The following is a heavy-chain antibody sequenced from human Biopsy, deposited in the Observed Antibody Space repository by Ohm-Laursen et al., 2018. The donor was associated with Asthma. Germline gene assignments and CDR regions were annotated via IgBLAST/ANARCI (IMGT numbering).Heavy chain of an antibody. CDR2: VFYGGAT. V-gene: IGHV4-59*12. Sequence: SDTLSLTGTVSGDSISSYHWSWIRPPPGKGLVWIGYVFYGGATNYNPSLKSRVTISVDTSKNQFSLKLSSVTAADTAVYYCARAQDYYDSRGYYRSFDYWGQGTLVTVSS. D-gene: IGHD3-22*01. CDR1: GDSISSYH. CDR3: ARAQDYYDSRGYYRSFDY. J-gene: IGHJ4*02.